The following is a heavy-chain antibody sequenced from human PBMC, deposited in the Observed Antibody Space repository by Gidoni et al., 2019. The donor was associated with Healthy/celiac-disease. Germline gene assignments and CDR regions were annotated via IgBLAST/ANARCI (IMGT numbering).Heavy chain of an antibody. V-gene: IGHV3-21*01. D-gene: IGHD1-26*01. CDR3: ARDQGIVGATGWDY. CDR2: ISSSSSYI. J-gene: IGHJ4*02. CDR1: GFTFSSYS. Sequence: EVQLVESGGGLVKPGGSLRLACAASGFTFSSYSMNWVRQAPGKGLEWVSSISSSSSYIYYADSVKGRFTISRDNAKNSLYLQMNSLRAEDTAVYYCARDQGIVGATGWDYWGQGTLVTVSS.